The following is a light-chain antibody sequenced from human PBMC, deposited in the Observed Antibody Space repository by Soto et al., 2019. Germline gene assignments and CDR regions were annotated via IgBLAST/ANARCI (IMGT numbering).Light chain of an antibody. V-gene: IGKV3-20*01. CDR2: DAS. CDR3: QQYGSSSYT. J-gene: IGKJ2*01. CDR1: QSVSSSY. Sequence: EIVLTQSPGTLSLSPGERATLSCRASQSVSSSYLAWYQQKPGQAPRLLIYDASSRATGIPDRFSGSGSGTDFTLTISRLEPEVFAVYYCQQYGSSSYTFGPGTKLEIK.